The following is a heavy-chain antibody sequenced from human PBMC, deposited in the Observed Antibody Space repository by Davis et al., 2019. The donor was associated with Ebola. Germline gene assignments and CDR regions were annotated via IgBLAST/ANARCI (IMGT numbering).Heavy chain of an antibody. Sequence: GESLKISCAASGFTFSDYYMSWVRQAPGKGLEWVSVIYSGGSTYYADSVKGRFTISRDNSKNTLYLQMNSLRAEDTAVYYCARASGYYYYYGMDVWGQGTTVTVSS. V-gene: IGHV3-66*01. CDR1: GFTFSDYY. CDR3: ARASGYYYYYGMDV. CDR2: IYSGGST. D-gene: IGHD1-14*01. J-gene: IGHJ6*02.